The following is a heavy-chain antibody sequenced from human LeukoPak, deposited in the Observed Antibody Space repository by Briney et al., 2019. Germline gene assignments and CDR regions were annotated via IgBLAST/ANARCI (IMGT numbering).Heavy chain of an antibody. D-gene: IGHD1-7*01. CDR3: ARALPNWNYESIAGDYMDV. CDR1: GFTFSSYG. V-gene: IGHV3-30*03. CDR2: ISYDGSNK. Sequence: PGGSLRLSCVASGFTFSSYGMHWVRQAPGKGLEWVAVISYDGSNKYYADSVKGRFTISRDNSKNTLYLQMNSLRAEDTAVYYCARALPNWNYESIAGDYMDVWGKGTTVTVSS. J-gene: IGHJ6*03.